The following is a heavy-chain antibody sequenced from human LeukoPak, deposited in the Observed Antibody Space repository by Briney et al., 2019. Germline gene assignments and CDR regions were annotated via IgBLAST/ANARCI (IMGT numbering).Heavy chain of an antibody. CDR2: INHSGST. CDR1: GGSFSGYY. J-gene: IGHJ3*02. D-gene: IGHD3-22*01. CDR3: ARSTLRPYYYDSSGYFSAFDI. V-gene: IGHV4-34*01. Sequence: PSETLSLNCAVYGGSFSGYYWSWIRQPPGKGLEWIGEINHSGSTNYNPSLKSRVTISVDTSKNQFSLKLSSVTAADTAVYYCARSTLRPYYYDSSGYFSAFDIWGQGTMVTVSS.